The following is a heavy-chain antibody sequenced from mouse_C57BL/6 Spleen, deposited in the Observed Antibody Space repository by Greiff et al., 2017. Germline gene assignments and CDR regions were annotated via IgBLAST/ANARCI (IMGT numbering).Heavy chain of an antibody. CDR1: GFTFTDYY. D-gene: IGHD2-4*01. J-gene: IGHJ1*03. CDR3: ARYNDFFRYFDV. CDR2: IRNKANGYTT. Sequence: DVMLVESGGGLVQPGGSLSLSCAASGFTFTDYYMSWVRQPPGKALEWLGFIRNKANGYTTEYSASVKGRFTISRDNSQSILYLQMNALRAEDSATYYCARYNDFFRYFDVWGTGTTVTVSS. V-gene: IGHV7-3*01.